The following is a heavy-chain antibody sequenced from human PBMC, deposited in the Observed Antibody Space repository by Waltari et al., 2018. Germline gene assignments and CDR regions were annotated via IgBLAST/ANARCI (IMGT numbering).Heavy chain of an antibody. V-gene: IGHV4-61*09. D-gene: IGHD1-1*01. CDR3: ARGNRGGVPVGY. CDR2: IYTSGST. J-gene: IGHJ4*02. Sequence: QVQLQESGPGLVKPSQTLSLTCTVSGGSFSSGSYYWSWFRQPAGKGLEWIGNIYTSGSTNYNPSLKSRVTISIDTSKNQFSLNLSSVTAADTAVYYCARGNRGGVPVGYWGQGTLVTVSS. CDR1: GGSFSSGSYY.